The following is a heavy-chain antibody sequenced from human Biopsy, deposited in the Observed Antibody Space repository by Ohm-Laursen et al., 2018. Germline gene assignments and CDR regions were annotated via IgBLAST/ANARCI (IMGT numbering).Heavy chain of an antibody. CDR2: ISAYNGNT. CDR1: GYTFTSYG. CDR3: ARCSTPYYDFWSGYQPTYYFDY. Sequence: GASVKVSCKASGYTFTSYGITWVRQAPGQGLEWMGWISAYNGNTNYAQKLQGRVTMTTDTSTSTAYMELRSLRSDDTAVCYCARCSTPYYDFWSGYQPTYYFDYWGQGTLVTVSS. D-gene: IGHD3-3*01. V-gene: IGHV1-18*01. J-gene: IGHJ4*02.